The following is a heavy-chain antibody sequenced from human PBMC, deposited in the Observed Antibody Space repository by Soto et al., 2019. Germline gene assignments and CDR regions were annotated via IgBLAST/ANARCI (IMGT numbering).Heavy chain of an antibody. CDR3: ARDDITGYYYYYNYMDV. V-gene: IGHV3-11*01. CDR1: GFTFSDYY. J-gene: IGHJ6*03. Sequence: QVQLVESGGGLVQPGGSLRLSCAASGFTFSDYYMSWIRQAPGKGLEWVSYISSSGSTIYYADSVKGRFTSSRDNAKKSLYLQMNSLRAEDTAVYYCARDDITGYYYYYNYMDVWGKGTTVTVSS. D-gene: IGHD3-9*01. CDR2: ISSSGSTI.